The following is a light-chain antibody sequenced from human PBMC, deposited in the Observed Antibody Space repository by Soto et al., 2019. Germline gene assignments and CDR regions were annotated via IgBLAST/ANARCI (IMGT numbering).Light chain of an antibody. Sequence: EIVLTQPPGTLSLSPGERATLSCRASQSVSSSYLAWYQQKPGQAPRLLIYGASSRATGIPDRFSGSGSGTDFTLTISRLEPEDFAVYYCQQYGSSPPLLTFGGGTKVEIK. CDR2: GAS. CDR3: QQYGSSPPLLT. CDR1: QSVSSSY. J-gene: IGKJ4*01. V-gene: IGKV3-20*01.